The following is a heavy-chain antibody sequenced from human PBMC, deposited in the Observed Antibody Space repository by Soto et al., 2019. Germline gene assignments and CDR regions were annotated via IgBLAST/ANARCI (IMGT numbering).Heavy chain of an antibody. D-gene: IGHD6-13*01. CDR3: VRDAGAKLSSS. Sequence: QVQLVQSGAEVKKPGSSVKVSCKASGGTFSSYRINWVRQAPGQGLEWVGGIVPIYRTADYAQKFKGRVTITEDESARTSYMELRSLKSQDTAVYYCVRDAGAKLSSSWGQGTLVTVSS. J-gene: IGHJ4*02. V-gene: IGHV1-69*01. CDR2: IVPIYRTA. CDR1: GGTFSSYR.